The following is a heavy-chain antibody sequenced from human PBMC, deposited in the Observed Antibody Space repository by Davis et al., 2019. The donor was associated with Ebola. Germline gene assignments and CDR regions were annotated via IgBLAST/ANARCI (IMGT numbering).Heavy chain of an antibody. CDR3: ARDQLRFLEWPNWFDP. CDR2: MNTNSGNT. Sequence: ASVKVSCKASAYTFTSYDINWVRQATGQGLEWMGWMNTNSGNTGYAQKFQGRVTMTTDTTTSTAYMELRSLRSDDTAVYYCARDQLRFLEWPNWFDPWGQGTLVTVSS. V-gene: IGHV1-8*01. CDR1: AYTFTSYD. J-gene: IGHJ5*02. D-gene: IGHD3-3*01.